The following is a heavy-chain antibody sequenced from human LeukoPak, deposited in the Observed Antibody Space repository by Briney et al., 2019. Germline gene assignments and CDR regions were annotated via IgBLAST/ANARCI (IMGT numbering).Heavy chain of an antibody. CDR2: ISDGGAT. D-gene: IGHD1-26*01. CDR1: GGSISTYS. Sequence: PSETLSLTCNVSGGSISTYSWSWIRQPPGKGLEWIGYISDGGATSYNPSLKGRVTISVDSPKNRFSLRLTSLTAVDTALYYCARHGGTLDYFDYWGPGSLVTVSS. V-gene: IGHV4-59*08. CDR3: ARHGGTLDYFDY. J-gene: IGHJ4*02.